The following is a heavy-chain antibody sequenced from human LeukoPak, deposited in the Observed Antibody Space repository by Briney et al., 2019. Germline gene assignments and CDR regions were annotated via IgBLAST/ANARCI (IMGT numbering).Heavy chain of an antibody. CDR3: ARDVGFDYGDYNNIDY. CDR1: GFTFSSYG. V-gene: IGHV3-33*01. CDR2: IRNDGSNT. Sequence: GRSLRLSCAASGFTFSSYGMHWVRQAPGKGLEWVSDIRNDGSNTYYADSVKGRVTISRDNSKNTLYLQMNSLRAEDTAVYYCARDVGFDYGDYNNIDYWGQGAMVTVCS. J-gene: IGHJ4*02. D-gene: IGHD4-17*01.